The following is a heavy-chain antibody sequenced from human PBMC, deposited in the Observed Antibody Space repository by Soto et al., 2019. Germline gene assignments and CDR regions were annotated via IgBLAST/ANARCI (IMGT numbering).Heavy chain of an antibody. CDR3: AKSQEWPNRYFDY. CDR2: ITANRGST. D-gene: IGHD3-3*01. Sequence: RGSLRLASAASGFTFGRYAMVRVRQATGKGLEWVSTITANRGSTADGESVKGRFTISRDNSKSTLCRRMNRLIVEDAAAYYWAKSQEWPNRYFDYWGQGTLVTVSS. J-gene: IGHJ4*02. V-gene: IGHV3-23*01. CDR1: GFTFGRYA.